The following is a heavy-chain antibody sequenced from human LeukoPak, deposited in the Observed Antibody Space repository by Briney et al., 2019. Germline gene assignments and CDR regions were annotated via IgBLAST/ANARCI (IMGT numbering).Heavy chain of an antibody. V-gene: IGHV1-2*02. CDR2: INPNSGGS. CDR1: GYTFIGYY. J-gene: IGHJ6*03. D-gene: IGHD3-16*02. Sequence: ASVKVSCKASGYTFIGYYMHWVQQAPGQGLEWMGWINPNSGGSNYAQRFQGRVTMTRDTSISTAYVELSRLRSDDTAVYYCARGLSHFQYYYMDVWGKGTTVTVSS. CDR3: ARGLSHFQYYYMDV.